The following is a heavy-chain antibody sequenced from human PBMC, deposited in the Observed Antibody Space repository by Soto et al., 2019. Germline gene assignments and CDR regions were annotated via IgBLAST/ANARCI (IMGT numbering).Heavy chain of an antibody. D-gene: IGHD6-13*01. CDR1: GGSISSGDYY. J-gene: IGHJ4*02. CDR2: IYDSGST. CDR3: ARAAAAGSTTIPHYYFDY. V-gene: IGHV4-31*03. Sequence: PSETLSLTCTVSGGSISSGDYYWSWIRQHPGKGLEWIGNIYDSGSTYYNPSLKSRVTISVDTSKNQFSLKLSSVTAADTAVYYCARAAAAGSTTIPHYYFDYWGQGTLVTVSS.